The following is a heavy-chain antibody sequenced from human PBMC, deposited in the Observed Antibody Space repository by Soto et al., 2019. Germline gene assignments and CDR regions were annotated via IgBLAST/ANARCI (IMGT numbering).Heavy chain of an antibody. CDR2: IYYSGST. CDR3: ARPGDWNDGYYGMDV. Sequence: SETLSLTCTVSGGSISSSSYYWGWIRQPPGKGLEWIGSIYYSGSTYYNPSLKSRVTISVDTSKNQFSLKLSSVTAADTAVYYCARPGDWNDGYYGMDVWGQGTTVT. V-gene: IGHV4-39*01. J-gene: IGHJ6*02. D-gene: IGHD1-1*01. CDR1: GGSISSSSYY.